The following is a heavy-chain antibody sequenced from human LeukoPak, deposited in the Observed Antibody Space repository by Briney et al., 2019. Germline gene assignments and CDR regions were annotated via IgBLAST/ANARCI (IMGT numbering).Heavy chain of an antibody. CDR3: AKRSDSGSHTFDY. D-gene: IGHD3-10*01. CDR1: GFTFSSYG. CDR2: ISYDGSHK. J-gene: IGHJ4*02. V-gene: IGHV3-30*18. Sequence: GGSLRPSCAASGFTFSSYGMHWVRQAPGKGLEWVAVISYDGSHKYYGDSVKGRLTISRDNSKNTVYLQMSSLRTEDTAVYYRAKRSDSGSHTFDYWGQGTLVTVSS.